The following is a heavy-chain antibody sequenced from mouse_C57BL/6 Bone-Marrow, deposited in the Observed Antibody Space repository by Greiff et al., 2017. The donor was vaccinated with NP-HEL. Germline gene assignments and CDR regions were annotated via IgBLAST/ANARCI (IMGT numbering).Heavy chain of an antibody. CDR1: GYTFTSYW. CDR3: ARGDYDYERYFDV. V-gene: IGHV1-64*01. D-gene: IGHD2-4*01. J-gene: IGHJ1*03. CDR2: IHPNSGST. Sequence: VQLQQPGAELVKPGASVKLSCKASGYTFTSYWMHWVKQRPGQGLEWIGMIHPNSGSTNYNEKFKSKATLTVDKSSSTSYMQLSSLTSEDSAVYYCARGDYDYERYFDVWGTGTTVTVSS.